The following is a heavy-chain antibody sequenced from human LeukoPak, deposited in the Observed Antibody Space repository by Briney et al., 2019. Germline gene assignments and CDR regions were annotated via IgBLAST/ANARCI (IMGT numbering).Heavy chain of an antibody. J-gene: IGHJ3*02. CDR2: IYYSGST. CDR1: GGSISSYY. D-gene: IGHD3-10*01. CDR3: GTLLYGSGSYPTRDDAFDI. V-gene: IGHV4-59*01. Sequence: PSETLSLTCTVSGGSISSYYWSWIRQPPGKGLEWIGYIYYSGSTNYNPSLKSRVTISLDTSKNQFSLKLSSVTAADTAVYYCGTLLYGSGSYPTRDDAFDIWGQGTMVTVSS.